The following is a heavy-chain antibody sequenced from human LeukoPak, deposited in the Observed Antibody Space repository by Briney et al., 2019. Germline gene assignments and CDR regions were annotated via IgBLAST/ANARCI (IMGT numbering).Heavy chain of an antibody. Sequence: GGSLRLSCAASGFTFSSYAVTWVRQAPGKGLEWVSTISGSGGSTYYADSVKGRFTISRDNSRNTLYLQMNSLRAEDTAVYYCARDGYQLPLPYYMDVWGKGTTVTVSS. CDR2: ISGSGGST. J-gene: IGHJ6*03. CDR1: GFTFSSYA. V-gene: IGHV3-23*01. D-gene: IGHD2-2*01. CDR3: ARDGYQLPLPYYMDV.